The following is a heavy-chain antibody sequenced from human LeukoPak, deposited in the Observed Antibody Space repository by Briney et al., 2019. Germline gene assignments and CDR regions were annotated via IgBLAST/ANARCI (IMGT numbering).Heavy chain of an antibody. D-gene: IGHD4-17*01. Sequence: GGSLRLSCAASGFTFSSYAMHWVRQAPGKGLEWVAVISYDGSNKYYADSVKGRFTISRDKSKNTLYLQMNSLRAEDTAVYYCARDGYGDYWVDYWGQGTLVTVSS. V-gene: IGHV3-30*04. CDR3: ARDGYGDYWVDY. CDR1: GFTFSSYA. J-gene: IGHJ4*02. CDR2: ISYDGSNK.